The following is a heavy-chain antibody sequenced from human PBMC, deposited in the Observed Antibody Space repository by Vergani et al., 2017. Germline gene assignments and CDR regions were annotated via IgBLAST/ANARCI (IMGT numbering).Heavy chain of an antibody. Sequence: EVQLVQSGAEVKKPGESLKISCKGSGYSFTSYGWVRQMPGKGLEWMGIIYPGDSDTRYSPSFQGQVTISADKSISTAYLQWSSLKASDNAMYYCARPRYTAGYFDLWGRGTLVTVTS. CDR2: IYPGDSDT. V-gene: IGHV5-51*03. J-gene: IGHJ2*01. D-gene: IGHD5-24*01. CDR3: ARPRYTAGYFDL. CDR1: GYSFTSY.